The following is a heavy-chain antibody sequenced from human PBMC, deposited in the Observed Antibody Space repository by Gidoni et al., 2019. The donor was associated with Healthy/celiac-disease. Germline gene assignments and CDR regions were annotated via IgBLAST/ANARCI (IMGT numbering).Heavy chain of an antibody. CDR1: GYTCPSSD. Sequence: QGQLVQSGAEVKKTGASARVYCKADGYTCPSSDINWVRQATGQGRDCMCWRHPNSGNTGYPQNFQGRVTMTRNTSISTAYMELSSLRSEDTAVYYCARHYDFWSGHTYYYYCMDVWGQGTTVTVSS. D-gene: IGHD3-3*01. J-gene: IGHJ6*02. CDR2: RHPNSGNT. CDR3: ARHYDFWSGHTYYYYCMDV. V-gene: IGHV1-8*01.